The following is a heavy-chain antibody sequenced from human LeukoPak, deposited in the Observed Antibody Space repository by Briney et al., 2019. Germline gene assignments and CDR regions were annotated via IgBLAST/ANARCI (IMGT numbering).Heavy chain of an antibody. D-gene: IGHD5-24*01. V-gene: IGHV3-23*01. Sequence: LGGSLRLSCAASGFNFITAAMTWVRQAPGKGLEWVSLIGSSGGSTYYADSVKGRFTISRDNFNHTLSLQMNSLRVEDTAIYYCVKDIQLSTWGLGTMVTVSS. CDR1: GFNFITAA. J-gene: IGHJ3*01. CDR2: IGSSGGST. CDR3: VKDIQLST.